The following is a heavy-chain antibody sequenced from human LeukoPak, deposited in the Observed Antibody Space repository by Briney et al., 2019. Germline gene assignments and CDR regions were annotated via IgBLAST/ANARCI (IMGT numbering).Heavy chain of an antibody. CDR2: ISSSSNYI. J-gene: IGHJ6*03. CDR1: GFTFNNYS. D-gene: IGHD3-16*01. V-gene: IGHV3-21*01. CDR3: ARVWGYYYYYMDV. Sequence: GGSLRLSCAASGFTFNNYSMNWVRQAPGKGLEWVSSISSSSNYIYYADSVKGRFTISRDNAKNSLYLQMNSLRAEDTAVYYCARVWGYYYYYMDVWGKGTTVTISS.